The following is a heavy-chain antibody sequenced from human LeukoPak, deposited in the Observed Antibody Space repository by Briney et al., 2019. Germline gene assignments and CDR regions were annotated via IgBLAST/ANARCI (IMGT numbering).Heavy chain of an antibody. CDR1: GGSISSGDYY. CDR2: IYYSGST. D-gene: IGHD6-19*01. J-gene: IGHJ4*02. CDR3: ARHPVAVAGTFGY. V-gene: IGHV4-30-4*08. Sequence: SETLSLTCTVSGGSISSGDYYWSWIRQPPGKGLEWIGYIYYSGSTYYNPSLKSRVTISVDTSKNQFSLKLSSVTAADTAVYYCARHPVAVAGTFGYWGQGTLVTVSS.